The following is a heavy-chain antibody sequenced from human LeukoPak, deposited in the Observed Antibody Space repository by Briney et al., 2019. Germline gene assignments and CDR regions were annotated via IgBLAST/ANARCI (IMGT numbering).Heavy chain of an antibody. V-gene: IGHV3-74*01. D-gene: IGHD3-3*01. Sequence: PAESLTLSCAASGFTFSNYWMHCVSQPPAEGLVWVSRINSAGSTTNYADSVKGRFTISRDNAKNTVYLQMNSLRADDTAVYYCARVVDEWLSSGGLYPWGQGTLVTVSS. CDR1: GFTFSNYW. J-gene: IGHJ5*02. CDR2: INSAGSTT. CDR3: ARVVDEWLSSGGLYP.